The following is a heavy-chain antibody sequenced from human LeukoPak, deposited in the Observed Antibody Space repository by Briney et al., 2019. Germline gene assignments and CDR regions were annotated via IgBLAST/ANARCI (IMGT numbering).Heavy chain of an antibody. V-gene: IGHV1-69*13. D-gene: IGHD3-22*01. CDR1: GGTFSSYA. Sequence: GASVKVSCKASGGTFSSYAISWVRQAPGQGLEWMGGIIPIFGTANYAQKFQGRVTITADESTSTAYMELSSLSSEDTAVYYCARDLLGSGDSSGYYWEGNAFDIWGQGTMVTVSS. CDR3: ARDLLGSGDSSGYYWEGNAFDI. J-gene: IGHJ3*02. CDR2: IIPIFGTA.